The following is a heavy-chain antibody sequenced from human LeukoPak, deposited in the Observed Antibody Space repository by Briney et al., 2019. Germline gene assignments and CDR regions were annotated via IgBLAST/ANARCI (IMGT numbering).Heavy chain of an antibody. CDR1: GFTFSTYA. Sequence: SGGSLRLPCAASGFTFSTYAMIWVRQAPGKGLEWVSAISGSGGSTYYADSVKGRFTISRDNSKNTLYLQMNSLRAEDTAVYYCAKDLGVLRPYYFDYWGQGTLVTVSS. J-gene: IGHJ4*02. D-gene: IGHD3-16*01. CDR3: AKDLGVLRPYYFDY. V-gene: IGHV3-23*01. CDR2: ISGSGGST.